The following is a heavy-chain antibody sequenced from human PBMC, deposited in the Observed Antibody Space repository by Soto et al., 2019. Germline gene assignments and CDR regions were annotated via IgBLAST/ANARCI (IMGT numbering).Heavy chain of an antibody. Sequence: SETLSPTCTVSGGSLSSSSYYWGWIRLPPGKGAGWIGTIYYSGTTYYNPSLKSRVTISVDTSKNQFSLKLSSVTAADTAVYYCARLYYYDSSGYYPTLPFDPWGQGILVTVSS. CDR3: ARLYYYDSSGYYPTLPFDP. J-gene: IGHJ5*02. D-gene: IGHD3-22*01. CDR1: GGSLSSSSYY. V-gene: IGHV4-39*01. CDR2: IYYSGTT.